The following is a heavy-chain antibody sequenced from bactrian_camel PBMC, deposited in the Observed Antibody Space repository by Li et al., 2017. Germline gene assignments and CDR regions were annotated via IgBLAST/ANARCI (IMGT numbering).Heavy chain of an antibody. Sequence: VQLVESGGGLVQPGGSLRLSCAASGFTFSTYGMSWVRQAPGKGLEWVSAIGKAGSTYYAASVKGRFTISRDNAKNILYLQMNSLKPDDTGMYYCATDRSKSWYSALFDHWGQGTQVTVS. CDR2: IGKAGST. CDR3: ATDRSKSWYSALFDH. V-gene: IGHV3S10*01. J-gene: IGHJ4*01. D-gene: IGHD6*01. CDR1: GFTFSTYG.